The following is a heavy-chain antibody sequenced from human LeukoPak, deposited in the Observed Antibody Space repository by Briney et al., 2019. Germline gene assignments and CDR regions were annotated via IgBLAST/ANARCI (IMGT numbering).Heavy chain of an antibody. Sequence: GASVKVSCKASGGTFSSYAISWVRQAPGQGLEWMGGIIPIFGTANYAQKFQGRVTITTDESTSTAYMELSSLRSEDTAVYYCARIAAAGQNWFGPWGQGTLVAVSS. V-gene: IGHV1-69*05. CDR3: ARIAAAGQNWFGP. CDR1: GGTFSSYA. J-gene: IGHJ5*02. D-gene: IGHD6-13*01. CDR2: IIPIFGTA.